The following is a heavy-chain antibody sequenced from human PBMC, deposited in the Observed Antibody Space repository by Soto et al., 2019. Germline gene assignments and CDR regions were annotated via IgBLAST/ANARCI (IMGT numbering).Heavy chain of an antibody. CDR2: ISGYNGNT. V-gene: IGHV1-18*01. D-gene: IGHD2-8*02. CDR3: AATGGNYFGLDV. J-gene: IGHJ6*02. CDR1: DNTFTHYG. Sequence: GASVKVSCKSSDNTFTHYGINWVRQAPGQGLEWMGWISGYNGNTKYAQKFQDRVTMTADTSTRTAFMEVRSLTSDDTGVYFCAATGGNYFGLDVWGQGTTVTSP.